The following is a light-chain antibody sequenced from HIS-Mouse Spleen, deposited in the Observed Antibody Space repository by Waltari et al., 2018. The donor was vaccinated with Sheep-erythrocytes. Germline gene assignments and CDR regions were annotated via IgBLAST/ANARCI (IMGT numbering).Light chain of an antibody. CDR2: DVS. J-gene: IGLJ1*01. CDR3: CSYAGSYIHV. V-gene: IGLV2-11*01. CDR1: SRAVGVYDL. Sequence: QSALTQPRSVSGSPGQSVTISCTGTSRAVGVYDLFPWYQQHPGKAPKLMIYDVSKRPSGVPDRFSGSKSGNTASLTISGLQAEDEADYYCCSYAGSYIHVFATGTKVTVL.